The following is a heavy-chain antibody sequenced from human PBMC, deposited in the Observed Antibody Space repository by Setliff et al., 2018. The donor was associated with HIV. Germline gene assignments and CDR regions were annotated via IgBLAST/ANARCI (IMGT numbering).Heavy chain of an antibody. J-gene: IGHJ3*01. Sequence: SETLSLTCTVSGGSIGGYYWSWIRQPPGTGLEWLGCTYSGGSPNYNTSLESRFTISLDTSKNQFSLRLTSVTAADTAVYYCARVRSYGSAYDSFDVWGPGTMVTVSS. CDR3: ARVRSYGSAYDSFDV. CDR2: TYSGGSP. D-gene: IGHD3-10*01. V-gene: IGHV4-4*08. CDR1: GGSIGGYY.